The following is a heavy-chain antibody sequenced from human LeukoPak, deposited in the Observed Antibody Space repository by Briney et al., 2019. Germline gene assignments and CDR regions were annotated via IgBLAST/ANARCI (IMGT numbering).Heavy chain of an antibody. Sequence: GASVKVSCKASGYTFTGYYMHWVRQAPGQGLEWMGWINLNSGGTDYAQKFQGRVTMTRDTSISTAYMELSRLRSDDTAVYYCARASWETVQDYWGQGTLVTVSP. CDR3: ARASWETVQDY. J-gene: IGHJ4*02. V-gene: IGHV1-2*02. CDR2: INLNSGGT. CDR1: GYTFTGYY. D-gene: IGHD4-17*01.